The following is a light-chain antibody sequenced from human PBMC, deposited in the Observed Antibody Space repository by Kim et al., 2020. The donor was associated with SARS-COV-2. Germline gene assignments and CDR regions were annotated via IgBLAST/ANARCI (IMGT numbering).Light chain of an antibody. CDR3: QQYDNLPYT. CDR2: AAS. V-gene: IGKV1-33*01. CDR1: QDINKH. Sequence: ASVGDSVTITCRASQDINKHLNWVQQRTAKAPKVLLHAASNLETGVPSRFSGSGSGTDFILTISSLQPEDSATYFCQQYDNLPYTFGQGTKLEI. J-gene: IGKJ2*01.